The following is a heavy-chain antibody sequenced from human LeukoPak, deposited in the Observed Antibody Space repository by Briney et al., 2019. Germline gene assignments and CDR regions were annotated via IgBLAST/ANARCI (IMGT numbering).Heavy chain of an antibody. Sequence: PGGSLRLSCAASLYTPCDYRMHTGSQAPGKGLVWVSRINPDGSSTTYADSAKGRFTISRDNVKNTVSLQINSLRTRDTTAYFCVRALFDYNANDFWGQGTLVTVSS. CDR1: LYTPCDYR. J-gene: IGHJ4*02. CDR3: VRALFDYNANDF. V-gene: IGHV3-74*01. CDR2: INPDGSST. D-gene: IGHD5-12*01.